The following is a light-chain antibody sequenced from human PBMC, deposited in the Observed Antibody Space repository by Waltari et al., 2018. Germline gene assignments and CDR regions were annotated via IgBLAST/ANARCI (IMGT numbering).Light chain of an antibody. CDR3: LQRSNWPPT. CDR1: QSISSN. CDR2: DAS. J-gene: IGKJ4*01. V-gene: IGKV3-11*01. Sequence: EIVMTQSPATLSVSPGERATLSCKASQSISSNLAWYLQKPGQAPRLLIYDASTRATGIPARISGSGSGTDFTLTIGSLEPEDFAVYFCLQRSNWPPTFGGGTTVEIK.